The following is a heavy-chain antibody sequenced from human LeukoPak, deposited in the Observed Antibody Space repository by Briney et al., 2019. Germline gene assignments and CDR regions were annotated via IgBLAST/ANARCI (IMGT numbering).Heavy chain of an antibody. V-gene: IGHV1-24*01. CDR1: GYTLTELS. Sequence: ASVKVSCKVSGYTLTELSMHWVRQAPGKGLEWMGGFDPEDGETIYAQKFQGRVTMTGDTSTDTAYMELSSLRSEDTAVYYCATWRCSGGSCYSLPYYYGMDVWGQGTTVTVSS. CDR3: ATWRCSGGSCYSLPYYYGMDV. D-gene: IGHD2-15*01. CDR2: FDPEDGET. J-gene: IGHJ6*02.